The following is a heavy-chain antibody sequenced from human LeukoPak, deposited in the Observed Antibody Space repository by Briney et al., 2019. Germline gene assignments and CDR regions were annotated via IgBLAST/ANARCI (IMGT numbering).Heavy chain of an antibody. V-gene: IGHV1-2*02. D-gene: IGHD6-19*01. Sequence: ASVKLSCKASGYTFTSYYMHWVRRAPGQGLEWMGWINPNSGGTNYAQKVQGRVTMTRDTSISTAYMELSRLRSDDTAVYYCARSNSGWFYFDYWGQGTLVTVSS. CDR3: ARSNSGWFYFDY. CDR1: GYTFTSYY. J-gene: IGHJ4*02. CDR2: INPNSGGT.